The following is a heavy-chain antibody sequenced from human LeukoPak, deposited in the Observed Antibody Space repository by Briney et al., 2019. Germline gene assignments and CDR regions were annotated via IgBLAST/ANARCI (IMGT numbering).Heavy chain of an antibody. CDR2: INHSGST. CDR1: GGSFSGYY. CDR3: ARLPSLRAVFDY. D-gene: IGHD3-16*01. Sequence: SSETLSLTCAVYGGSFSGYYWSWIRQPPGKGLEGIGEINHSGSTNYNPSLKSRVTISVDTSKNQFSLKLSSVTAADTAVYYCARLPSLRAVFDYWGQGTLVTASS. J-gene: IGHJ4*02. V-gene: IGHV4-34*01.